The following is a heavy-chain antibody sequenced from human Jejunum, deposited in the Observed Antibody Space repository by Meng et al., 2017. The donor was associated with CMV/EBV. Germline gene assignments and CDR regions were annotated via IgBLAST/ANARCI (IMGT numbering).Heavy chain of an antibody. CDR2: IRSQPYGGPT. CDR1: CYTY. CDR3: TSRVGATPSYYGMDV. V-gene: IGHV3-49*02. J-gene: IGHJ6*02. D-gene: IGHD1-26*01. Sequence: CYTYLSSVRQAPGTALEWVGFIRSQPYGGPTESAPSVTGRFTISRDDSKTIASLQMNRLEPEATAVYYCTSRVGATPSYYGMDVWGQGTTVPVSS.